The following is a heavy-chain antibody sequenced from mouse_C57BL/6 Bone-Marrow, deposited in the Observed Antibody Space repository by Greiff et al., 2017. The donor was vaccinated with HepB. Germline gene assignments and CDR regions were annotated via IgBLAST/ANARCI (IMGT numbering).Heavy chain of an antibody. Sequence: DVKLVESGGGLVKPGGSLKLSCAASGFTFSSYAMSWVRQTPEKRLEWVATISDGGSYTYYPDNVKGRFTISRDNAKNNLYLQMSHLKSEDTAMYYCARDRDYYGSSYGYAMDYWGQGTSVTVSS. V-gene: IGHV5-4*01. CDR1: GFTFSSYA. CDR2: ISDGGSYT. D-gene: IGHD1-1*01. J-gene: IGHJ4*01. CDR3: ARDRDYYGSSYGYAMDY.